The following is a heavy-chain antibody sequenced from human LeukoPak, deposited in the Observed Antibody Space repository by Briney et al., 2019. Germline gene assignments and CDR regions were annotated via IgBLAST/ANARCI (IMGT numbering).Heavy chain of an antibody. CDR2: ISSNGGST. Sequence: GGSLRLSCSASGFTFSSYAMHWVRQAPGKGLEYVSAISSNGGSTYYADSVKGRFTISRDNSKNTLYLQMQSLRAEDTAVYYCAKDRFCCGYTGWQFDYWGQGSLVTVSS. J-gene: IGHJ4*02. CDR3: AKDRFCCGYTGWQFDY. CDR1: GFTFSSYA. D-gene: IGHD3-3*01. V-gene: IGHV3-64*04.